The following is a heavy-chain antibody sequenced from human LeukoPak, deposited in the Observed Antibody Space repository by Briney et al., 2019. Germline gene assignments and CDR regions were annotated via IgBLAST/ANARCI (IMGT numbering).Heavy chain of an antibody. V-gene: IGHV3-64*01. J-gene: IGHJ4*02. CDR1: GFTFSSYA. Sequence: GGSLRLSCAASGFTFSSYAMHWVRQAPGKGLEYVSAISSNGGSTYYANAVKGRFTISRDNSKNTLYLQMGSLRAEDMAVYYCARGPLDYYDSSGYDYWGQGTLVTVSS. CDR3: ARGPLDYYDSSGYDY. CDR2: ISSNGGST. D-gene: IGHD3-22*01.